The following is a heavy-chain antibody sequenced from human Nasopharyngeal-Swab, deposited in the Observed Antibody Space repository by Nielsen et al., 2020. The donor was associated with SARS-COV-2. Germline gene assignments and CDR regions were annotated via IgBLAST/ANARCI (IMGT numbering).Heavy chain of an antibody. J-gene: IGHJ4*02. CDR1: GGSISSYY. D-gene: IGHD1-26*01. V-gene: IGHV4-4*07. Sequence: SETLSLTCTVSGGSISSYYWSRIRQPAGKGLEWIGRIYTSGSPNYNPSLKSRVTMSVETSKNQFSLQLSSVTAADTAVYYCARGEFYSGSYFDYWGQGTLVTVSS. CDR3: ARGEFYSGSYFDY. CDR2: IYTSGSP.